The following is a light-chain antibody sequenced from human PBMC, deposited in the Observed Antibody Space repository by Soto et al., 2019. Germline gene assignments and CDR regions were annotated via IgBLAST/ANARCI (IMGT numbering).Light chain of an antibody. J-gene: IGKJ2*01. V-gene: IGKV1-39*01. CDR3: QQSYRTPYT. CDR1: QSISSS. CDR2: AVS. Sequence: DIQMTQSPSSLSASVGDRVTITCRAGQSISSSLNWYQQKPGKAPKLLMYAVSSLQGGVPPRFSGSAYGTNCSLTIAGLQREDFATYHCQQSYRTPYTFGQGTKLEIK.